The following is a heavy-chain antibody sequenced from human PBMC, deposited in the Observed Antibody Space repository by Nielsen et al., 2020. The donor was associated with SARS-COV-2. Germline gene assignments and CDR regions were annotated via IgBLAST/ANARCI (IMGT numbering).Heavy chain of an antibody. CDR2: INHSGST. V-gene: IGHV4-34*01. Sequence: SETLSLTCAVYGGSFSGYYWSWIRQPPGKGLEWIGEINHSGSTNYNPSLKSRVTISVDTSKNQFSLKLSSVTAADTAVYYCARGHHPPGDYYYYYGMDVWGQGTTVTVSS. D-gene: IGHD1-14*01. J-gene: IGHJ6*02. CDR3: ARGHHPPGDYYYYYGMDV. CDR1: GGSFSGYY.